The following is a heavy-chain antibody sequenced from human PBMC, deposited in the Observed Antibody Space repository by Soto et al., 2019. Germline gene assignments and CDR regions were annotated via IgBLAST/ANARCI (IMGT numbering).Heavy chain of an antibody. V-gene: IGHV5-10-1*01. D-gene: IGHD3-3*01. CDR3: ARQITTFGIIINALNV. CDR2: IDPSDSRA. Sequence: GESLKISCNVSGYSFTKYWIAWVRQMPGKGLGWVGRIDPSDSRAYYSPSFQGRVTISVDRSIATAYLRWSTLEASDTATYYCARQITTFGIIINALNVWGQGAMVTVSS. CDR1: GYSFTKYW. J-gene: IGHJ3*01.